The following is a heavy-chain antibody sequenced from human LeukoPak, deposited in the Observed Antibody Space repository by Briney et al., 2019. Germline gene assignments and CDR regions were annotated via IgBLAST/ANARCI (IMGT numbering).Heavy chain of an antibody. CDR3: AKSTSYYFGSGSYSYGFDY. J-gene: IGHJ4*02. D-gene: IGHD3-10*01. Sequence: GGSLRLSCAASGFTFSSYAMSWVRQAPGKGLEWVPTINDSGGSTYYADSVKGRFTISRDNSKNTLYLQMSSLRADDTAVYYCAKSTSYYFGSGSYSYGFDYWGQGTLVTVSS. CDR1: GFTFSSYA. V-gene: IGHV3-23*01. CDR2: INDSGGST.